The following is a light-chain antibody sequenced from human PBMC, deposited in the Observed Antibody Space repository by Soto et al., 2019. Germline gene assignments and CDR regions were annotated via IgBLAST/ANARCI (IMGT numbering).Light chain of an antibody. CDR3: QQYNDWPPT. CDR2: GAS. V-gene: IGKV3-15*01. CDR1: QTVSSN. J-gene: IGKJ1*01. Sequence: EIVMTQSPATLSVSPGERATLSCRANQTVSSNLAWYQQKPGQAPRLLIYGASTRATGIPVRFSGSGSGTEFTLSIGSLQSEDFAVYYCQQYNDWPPTFGQGTKVDIK.